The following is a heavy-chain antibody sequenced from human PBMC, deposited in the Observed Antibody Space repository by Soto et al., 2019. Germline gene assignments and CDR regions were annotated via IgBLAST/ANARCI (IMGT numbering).Heavy chain of an antibody. CDR2: ISGSSSYI. V-gene: IGHV3-21*01. CDR3: AKDQIEIVVVVAAPYDAFDA. CDR1: GFTFSSFS. D-gene: IGHD2-15*01. Sequence: EVQLVESGGGLVKPGGSLRLSCAASGFTFSSFSMSWVRQAPGKGLEWVSSISGSSSYIDYADSVKGRFTISRDDAKNSLSLQMSILRAEDTAVYYCAKDQIEIVVVVAAPYDAFDAWGQGTMVTVSS. J-gene: IGHJ3*01.